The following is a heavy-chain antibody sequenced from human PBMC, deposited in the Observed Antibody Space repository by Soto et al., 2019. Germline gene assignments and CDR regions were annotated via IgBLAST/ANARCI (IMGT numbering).Heavy chain of an antibody. V-gene: IGHV1-18*01. CDR3: ARDHRGGTDAFDI. Sequence: QVQLGQSGAEVKKPGASVKVSCKASGYTFTSFGISWVRQAPGQGLEWMGWISAYNGNTNYAENLQGRVTMTTDTSTRTAYMELRSLRSDDTAVYYCARDHRGGTDAFDIWGQGTMVTVSS. J-gene: IGHJ3*02. D-gene: IGHD2-15*01. CDR1: GYTFTSFG. CDR2: ISAYNGNT.